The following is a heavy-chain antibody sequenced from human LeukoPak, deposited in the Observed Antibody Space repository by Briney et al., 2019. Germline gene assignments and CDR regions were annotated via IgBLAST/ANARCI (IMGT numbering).Heavy chain of an antibody. Sequence: SETLSLTCAVSGGSISSGGYSWSWIRQPPGKGLEWIGYIYYSGSTYYNPSLKSRVTISVDTSKNQFSLKLSSVTAADTAVYYCARNLVGAPRYFDFWGQGTLVTVSS. J-gene: IGHJ4*02. CDR2: IYYSGST. CDR3: ARNLVGAPRYFDF. V-gene: IGHV4-30-4*07. CDR1: GGSISSGGYS. D-gene: IGHD1-26*01.